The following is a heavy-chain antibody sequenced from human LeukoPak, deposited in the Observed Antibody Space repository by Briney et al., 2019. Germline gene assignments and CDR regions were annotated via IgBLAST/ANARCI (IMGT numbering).Heavy chain of an antibody. V-gene: IGHV3-23*01. J-gene: IGHJ5*02. Sequence: GGSLRLSGAASGFTFSSYAMSWVRQAPGKGLEWVSAISGSGGSTYYADSVKGRFTISRDNSKNTLYLQMNSLRAEDTAVYYCAKAVDIVATTRGDWLDPWGQGTLVTVSS. CDR1: GFTFSSYA. CDR3: AKAVDIVATTRGDWLDP. CDR2: ISGSGGST. D-gene: IGHD5-12*01.